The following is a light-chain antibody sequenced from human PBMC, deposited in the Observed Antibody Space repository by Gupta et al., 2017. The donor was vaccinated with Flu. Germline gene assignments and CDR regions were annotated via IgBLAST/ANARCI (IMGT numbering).Light chain of an antibody. CDR1: VLPKKY. CDR2: KDS. J-gene: IGLJ2*01. V-gene: IGLV3-27*01. Sequence: SYELTQPCSLSVSPRLTASITCSGDVLPKKYVRWFQQKPDQAPVMVIYKDSPRPPGIPERFSGSSSGTTATLTISGAQVDDEADYYCYSAADSNLIFGGGTKLTVL. CDR3: YSAADSNLI.